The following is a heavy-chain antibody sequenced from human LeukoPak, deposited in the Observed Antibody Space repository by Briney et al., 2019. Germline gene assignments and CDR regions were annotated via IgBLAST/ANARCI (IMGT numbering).Heavy chain of an antibody. J-gene: IGHJ4*02. D-gene: IGHD3-16*02. CDR2: IYYSGST. V-gene: IGHV4-30-4*08. CDR1: GVSISSGDYY. CDR3: ARLPAYDYVWGSYRYGLDY. Sequence: SETLSLTCTVSGVSISSGDYYWSWIRQPPGKGLEWIGYIYYSGSTYYNPSLKSRVTISVDTSKNQFSLKLSSVTAADTAVYYCARLPAYDYVWGSYRYGLDYWGQGTLVTVSS.